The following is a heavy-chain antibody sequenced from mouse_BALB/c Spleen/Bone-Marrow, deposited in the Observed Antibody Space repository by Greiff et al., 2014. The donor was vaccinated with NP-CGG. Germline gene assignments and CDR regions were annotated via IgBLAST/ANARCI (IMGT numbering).Heavy chain of an antibody. CDR2: IDPANGNT. J-gene: IGHJ3*01. Sequence: VQLQQSGADLVKPGASVKLSCTASGFNIKDTYMHWVKQRPEQGLEWIGRIDPANGNTKYDPKFQGKATITADTSSNTAYLQLRIMTSEAKAVYFCASADYFGGCFFAYWGQGTLLTVSA. D-gene: IGHD1-1*02. V-gene: IGHV14-3*02. CDR3: ASADYFGGCFFAY. CDR1: GFNIKDTY.